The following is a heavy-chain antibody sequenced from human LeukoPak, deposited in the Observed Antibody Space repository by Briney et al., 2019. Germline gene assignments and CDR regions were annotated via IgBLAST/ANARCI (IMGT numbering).Heavy chain of an antibody. CDR2: IYHSGST. CDR3: ARGDYDILTGYFYGMDV. CDR1: GGSISSGAYS. V-gene: IGHV4-30-2*01. J-gene: IGHJ6*02. D-gene: IGHD3-9*01. Sequence: PSQTLSLTCTVSGGSISSGAYSWSWIRQPPGKGLEWIGYIYHSGSTYYNPSLKSRVTMSVDRSKNQFSLKLNSVTAADTAVYYCARGDYDILTGYFYGMDVWGQGTTVTVSS.